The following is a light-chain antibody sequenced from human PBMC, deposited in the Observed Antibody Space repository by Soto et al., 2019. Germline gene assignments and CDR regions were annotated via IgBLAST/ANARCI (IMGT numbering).Light chain of an antibody. Sequence: QSVLTQPPSASGTPGQSITISCSGSTSNIGSNSVFWYQHLPGTAPKLLIYRSNQRASGVPDRFSGSKSGTSASLAISGLRSEDEADYYCAAWVDSLSDQVFGGGTKLTVL. CDR3: AAWVDSLSDQV. CDR1: TSNIGSNS. V-gene: IGLV1-47*01. CDR2: RSN. J-gene: IGLJ2*01.